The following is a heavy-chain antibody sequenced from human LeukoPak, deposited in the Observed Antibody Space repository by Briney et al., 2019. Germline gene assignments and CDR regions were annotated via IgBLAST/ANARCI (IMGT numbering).Heavy chain of an antibody. D-gene: IGHD3/OR15-3a*01. CDR2: IIPIFGTA. CDR3: PSNPPISFGRPVYYYYMDV. J-gene: IGHJ6*03. V-gene: IGHV1-69*05. Sequence: GASVKVSCKASGGTFSSYAISWVRQAPGQGLEWMGGIIPIFGTANYAQKFQGRVTITTDDSTSTAYMELSSLRSEDTAVYYCPSNPPISFGRPVYYYYMDVWGKGTTVTVSS. CDR1: GGTFSSYA.